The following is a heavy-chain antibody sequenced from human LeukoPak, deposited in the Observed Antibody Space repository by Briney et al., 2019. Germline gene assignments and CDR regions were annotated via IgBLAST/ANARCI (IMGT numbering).Heavy chain of an antibody. CDR3: ARDPTSSWETAFDI. J-gene: IGHJ3*02. D-gene: IGHD1-26*01. Sequence: GGSLRLSCAASGFTFSSYGMHWVRQAPGKGLEWVSSISSGTSYIYYADSVKGRFTISRDNAKNSLYLQMNSLRAEDTAVYYCARDPTSSWETAFDIWGQGTMVTVSS. CDR1: GFTFSSYG. V-gene: IGHV3-21*01. CDR2: ISSGTSYI.